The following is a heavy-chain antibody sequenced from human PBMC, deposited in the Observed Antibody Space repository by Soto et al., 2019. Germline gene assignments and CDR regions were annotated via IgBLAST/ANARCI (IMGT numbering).Heavy chain of an antibody. V-gene: IGHV4-39*01. CDR2: ISHSGST. CDR3: ARLGGYVSVGYYCLWVS. Sequence: QLQLQESGPGLVKPSETLSLTCRVSDRSMNSDSSYWGWIRQPPGKGLEGIGGISHSGSTYHNLSLQGGFAMSVAASRNQFTLKLTSMTAADTAVYYCARLGGYVSVGYYCLWVSWGQGTLVTVSS. J-gene: IGHJ5*02. D-gene: IGHD3-22*01. CDR1: DRSMNSDSSY.